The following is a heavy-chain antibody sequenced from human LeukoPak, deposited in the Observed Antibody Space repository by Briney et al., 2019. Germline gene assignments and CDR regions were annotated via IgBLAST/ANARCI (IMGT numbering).Heavy chain of an antibody. J-gene: IGHJ5*02. D-gene: IGHD3-22*01. V-gene: IGHV4-34*01. CDR3: SRVDSPIVVVISGSEGWFDT. CDR2: INHSGRI. Sequence: SETLSLTCGVSVGSFSGYHGSWVPQPPGKGLEWIGEINHSGRISYNPSLNSRGIKSADTSKNQFSLNLKSLAVADPPLYYCSRVDSPIVVVISGSEGWFDTWGQGVLVTVSS. CDR1: VGSFSGYH.